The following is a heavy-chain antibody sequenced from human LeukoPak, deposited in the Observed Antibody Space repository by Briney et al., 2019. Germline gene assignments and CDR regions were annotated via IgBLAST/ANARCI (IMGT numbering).Heavy chain of an antibody. J-gene: IGHJ5*02. D-gene: IGHD3-3*01. V-gene: IGHV3-23*01. Sequence: SGGSLRLSCAASGFTFSSYVMIWVRQAPGKGLEWVSGISNSGDSTYYADSVKGRFTISRDNSKNTMYLQLNSLRVEDTAVYYCAKAVSGYPNWCDPWGQETLVTVSS. CDR2: ISNSGDST. CDR1: GFTFSSYV. CDR3: AKAVSGYPNWCDP.